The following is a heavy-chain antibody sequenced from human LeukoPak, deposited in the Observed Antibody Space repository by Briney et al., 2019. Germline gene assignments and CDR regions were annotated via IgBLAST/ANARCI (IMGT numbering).Heavy chain of an antibody. Sequence: PGGSLRLSCAASGFTFSSYSMNWVRQAPGKGLEWVSSISSSSSYIYYADSVRGRFTISRDNAKNSPYLQMNSLRAEDTAVYYCARDRRYYGSGSYDYWGQGTLVTVSS. J-gene: IGHJ4*02. CDR3: ARDRRYYGSGSYDY. D-gene: IGHD3-10*01. CDR1: GFTFSSYS. CDR2: ISSSSSYI. V-gene: IGHV3-21*01.